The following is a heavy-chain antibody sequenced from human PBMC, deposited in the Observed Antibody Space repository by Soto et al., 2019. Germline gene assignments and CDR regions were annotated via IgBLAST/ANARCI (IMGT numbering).Heavy chain of an antibody. D-gene: IGHD3-10*01. V-gene: IGHV3-49*03. J-gene: IGHJ4*02. CDR2: IRSQPYGGTA. CDR1: GFPFGNFL. CDR3: IGSIPF. Sequence: GGSLRLSCTASGFPFGNFLMSWFRQAPGKGMEWVGFIRSQPYGGTAEYAASVRGRFTISRDDSKGIAYLQMNSLQTEDSGVYYCIGSIPFWGQGTLVTVSS.